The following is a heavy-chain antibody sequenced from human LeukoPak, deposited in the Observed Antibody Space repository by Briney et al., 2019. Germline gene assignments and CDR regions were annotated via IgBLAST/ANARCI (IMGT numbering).Heavy chain of an antibody. CDR3: ARHGDSGSGYYDY. D-gene: IGHD3-3*01. CDR1: GGSISHYY. J-gene: IGHJ4*02. CDR2: IYYSGDT. V-gene: IGHV4-59*08. Sequence: PSETLSLTCTVSGGSISHYYWSWIRQPPGKGLEWIGYIYYSGDTNYNSSLKRRVTMSVDTSKNQFSLKLTSVTTAGTAVYYCARHGDSGSGYYDYWGQGTLVTVSS.